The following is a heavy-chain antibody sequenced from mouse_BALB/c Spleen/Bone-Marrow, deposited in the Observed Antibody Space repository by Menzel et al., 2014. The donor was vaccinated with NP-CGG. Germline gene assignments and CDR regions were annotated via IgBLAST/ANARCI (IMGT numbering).Heavy chain of an antibody. J-gene: IGHJ2*01. CDR3: ARDKRRVFFDY. CDR2: IRNKANGYTT. V-gene: IGHV7-3*02. Sequence: EVKVAESGAGLVQPGGSLRLSCATSGFTFTDYYMNWVRQPPGKALEWLGFIRNKANGYTTEYSASVKSRFTISRDNSQNILYLQMNTLRADDSATYYCARDKRRVFFDYWGQGTTLTVSS. CDR1: GFTFTDYY.